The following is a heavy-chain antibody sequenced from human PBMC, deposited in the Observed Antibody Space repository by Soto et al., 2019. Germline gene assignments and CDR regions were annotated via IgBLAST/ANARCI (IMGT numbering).Heavy chain of an antibody. Sequence: TSETLSLTCTVSGGSINSDYWSWIRQSPGKGLEWIGYVFFSGSTNYNHSFKSRVTISVDTSKNQIYLRVTSVTAADTAVYYCARGRPTYNWTYWGQGTLVTVSS. V-gene: IGHV4-59*01. D-gene: IGHD1-20*01. CDR3: ARGRPTYNWTY. CDR1: GGSINSDY. CDR2: VFFSGST. J-gene: IGHJ4*02.